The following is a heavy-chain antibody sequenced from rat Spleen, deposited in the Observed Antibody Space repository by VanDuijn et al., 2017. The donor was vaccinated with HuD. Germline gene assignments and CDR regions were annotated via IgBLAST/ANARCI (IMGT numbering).Heavy chain of an antibody. J-gene: IGHJ2*01. CDR2: MWNDGDT. V-gene: IGHV2-32*01. Sequence: QVQLKESGPGLVQPSQTLSLTCTVSGFSLTNYHVHWVRQPPGKGLEWMGLMWNDGDTSCNSALKSRLSISRDTSRSQVFLKMSGLQTEDTATYYCVRDGGFDYWGQGVMVTVSS. CDR3: VRDGGFDY. CDR1: GFSLTNYH.